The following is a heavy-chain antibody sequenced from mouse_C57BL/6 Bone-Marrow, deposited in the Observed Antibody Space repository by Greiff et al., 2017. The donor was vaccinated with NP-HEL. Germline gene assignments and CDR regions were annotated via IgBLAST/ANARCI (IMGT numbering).Heavy chain of an antibody. D-gene: IGHD2-4*01. J-gene: IGHJ1*03. CDR3: ARRGLRGYFDV. V-gene: IGHV1-59*01. Sequence: QVQLKQPGAELVRPGTSVKLSCKASGYTFTSYWMHWVKQRPGQGLEWIGVIDPSDSYTNYNQKFKGKATLTVDTSSSTAYMQLSSLTSEDSAVYYCARRGLRGYFDVWGTGTTVTVSS. CDR1: GYTFTSYW. CDR2: IDPSDSYT.